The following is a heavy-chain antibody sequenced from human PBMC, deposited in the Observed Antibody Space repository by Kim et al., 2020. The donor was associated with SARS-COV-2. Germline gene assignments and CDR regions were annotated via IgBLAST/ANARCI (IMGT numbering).Heavy chain of an antibody. Sequence: GGSLRLSCAASGFTFSRYAMHWVRQAPGKGLEWVAVISYDGSNKYYADSVKGRFTISRDNSNNTLYLQMNSLRAEDTAVYDCARARSGSYIDWFDPWGQGTLVTVSS. V-gene: IGHV3-30*04. D-gene: IGHD3-10*01. CDR1: GFTFSRYA. J-gene: IGHJ5*02. CDR2: ISYDGSNK. CDR3: ARARSGSYIDWFDP.